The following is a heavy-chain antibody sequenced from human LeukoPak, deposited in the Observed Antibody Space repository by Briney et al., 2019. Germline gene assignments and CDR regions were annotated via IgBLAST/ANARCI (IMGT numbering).Heavy chain of an antibody. V-gene: IGHV4-34*01. CDR3: ARGPEYDILTGYPATNWFDP. J-gene: IGHJ5*02. Sequence: PSETLSLTCAVHGGSFSGYSWRWIRQPPGKGLEWIGEINHSGSTNYTPSLKSRVTISVDTSKHQFSLKLSSVTAADTAVYYCARGPEYDILTGYPATNWFDPWGQGTLVTVSS. CDR1: GGSFSGYS. D-gene: IGHD3-9*01. CDR2: INHSGST.